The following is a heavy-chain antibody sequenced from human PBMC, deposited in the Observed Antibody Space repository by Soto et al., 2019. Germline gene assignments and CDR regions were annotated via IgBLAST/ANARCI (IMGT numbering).Heavy chain of an antibody. V-gene: IGHV3-30*03. CDR1: GFTFSSYG. Sequence: GSLRLSCAASGFTFSSYGMHWVRQAPGKGLEWVALISYDGSDKYYADSVKGRFTISADKSISTAYLQWNSLKASDTAMYYCARLLYHDSSGYSRAHFDYWGQGTLVTVSS. CDR3: ARLLYHDSSGYSRAHFDY. CDR2: ISYDGSDK. J-gene: IGHJ4*02. D-gene: IGHD3-22*01.